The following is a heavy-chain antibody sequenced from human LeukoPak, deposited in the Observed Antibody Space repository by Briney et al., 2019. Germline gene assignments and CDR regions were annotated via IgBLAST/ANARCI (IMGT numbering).Heavy chain of an antibody. CDR2: ISGDGGST. J-gene: IGHJ5*01. Sequence: GQSMRLSCAASGFTFDDYAMHWVRQAPGKGLEWVSLISGDGGSTTYADSVKGRFTISRDNSKDSLYLQMNSLRTEDTALYYCARRSGGFDSWGQGTLVIVS. CDR1: GFTFDDYA. CDR3: ARRSGGFDS. V-gene: IGHV3-43*02.